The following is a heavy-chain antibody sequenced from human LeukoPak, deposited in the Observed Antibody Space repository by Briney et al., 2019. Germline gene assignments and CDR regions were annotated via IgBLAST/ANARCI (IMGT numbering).Heavy chain of an antibody. V-gene: IGHV3-11*01. CDR1: GFSFSDYY. CDR2: SSSSGSTI. Sequence: GGSLRLSCVASGFSFSDYYMTWIRQAPGKGLEWVSYSSSSGSTIYHADSVKGRFAISRDNARNSLYLQINSLRAEDTAVYYCAGXXXXYKXMDX. CDR3: AGXXXXYKXMDX. D-gene: IGHD5-24*01. J-gene: IGHJ6*01.